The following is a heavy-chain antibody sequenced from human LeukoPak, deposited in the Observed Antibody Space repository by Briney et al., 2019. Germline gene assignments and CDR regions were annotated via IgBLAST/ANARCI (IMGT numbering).Heavy chain of an antibody. Sequence: GGSLRLSCAASGFTFSSYEMNWVRQAPGKGLEWVSYISSSGSTIYYADSVKGRFTISRDNAKNSLYLQMNSLRAEDTAVYYCARDGSGINWFDPWGQGTLVTVSS. CDR3: ARDGSGINWFDP. V-gene: IGHV3-48*03. J-gene: IGHJ5*02. CDR2: ISSSGSTI. D-gene: IGHD3-10*01. CDR1: GFTFSSYE.